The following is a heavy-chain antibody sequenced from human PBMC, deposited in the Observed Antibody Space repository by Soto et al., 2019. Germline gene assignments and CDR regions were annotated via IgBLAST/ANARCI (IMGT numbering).Heavy chain of an antibody. CDR1: GGSIRDYF. CDR2: IYYSGRT. CDR3: AKTGWNYYYYGMDV. D-gene: IGHD6-19*01. J-gene: IGHJ6*02. V-gene: IGHV4-59*01. Sequence: SETLSLTCTVSGGSIRDYFWTWIRQPPGKGLEWIGYIYYSGRTNYNPSLKSRVTISVDTSKNQFSLKLSSVTAADTAVYYCAKTGWNYYYYGMDVWGQGTTVTVSS.